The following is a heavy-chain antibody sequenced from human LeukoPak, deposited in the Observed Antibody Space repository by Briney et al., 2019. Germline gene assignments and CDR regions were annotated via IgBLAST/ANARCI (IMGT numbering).Heavy chain of an antibody. V-gene: IGHV3-64*01. CDR3: ARVRGAASTPTALDY. CDR1: GFTFSSYA. Sequence: GGSLRLSCAASGFTFSSYAMHWVRQAPGKGLEYVSAISSNGGSTYYANSVKGRFTISRDNSKNTLYLQMGSLRAEDMAVYYCARVRGAASTPTALDYWGQGTLVTVSS. CDR2: ISSNGGST. J-gene: IGHJ4*02. D-gene: IGHD5/OR15-5a*01.